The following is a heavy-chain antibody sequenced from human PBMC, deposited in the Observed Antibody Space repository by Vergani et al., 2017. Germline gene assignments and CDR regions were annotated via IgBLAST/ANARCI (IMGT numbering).Heavy chain of an antibody. J-gene: IGHJ4*02. CDR3: AKDGGFTIFGVAAPSSHDY. CDR2: ISGSGGST. D-gene: IGHD3-3*01. Sequence: EVQLLESGGGLVQPGGSLRLSCAASGFTFSSNAMSWVRQAPGKGLEWVSAISGSGGSTYYADSVKGLFTISRDNSKNTLYLQMNSLRAEDTAVYDCAKDGGFTIFGVAAPSSHDYWGQGTLVTVSS. V-gene: IGHV3-23*01. CDR1: GFTFSSNA.